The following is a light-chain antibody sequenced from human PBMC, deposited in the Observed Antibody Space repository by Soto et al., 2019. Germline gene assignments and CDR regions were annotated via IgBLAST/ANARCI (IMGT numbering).Light chain of an antibody. CDR2: GVS. Sequence: EIVMTQSPVTLSVSPGERATFSCRASQSVSSDLAWYQQKPGQAPRLLIYGVSTRATGIPARFSGSGSGTEFTLTISSLQSEDFGIYYCQQYKNWPTYTFVQGTKVDIK. CDR1: QSVSSD. J-gene: IGKJ2*01. CDR3: QQYKNWPTYT. V-gene: IGKV3-15*01.